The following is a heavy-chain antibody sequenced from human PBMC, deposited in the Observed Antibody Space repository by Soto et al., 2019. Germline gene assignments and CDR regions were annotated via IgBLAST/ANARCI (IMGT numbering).Heavy chain of an antibody. D-gene: IGHD3-10*01. CDR2: ISYDGSNK. CDR3: ANALREVRGVIPTSFDY. Sequence: WGSLRLSCAASGFTFSSYVMHWVRQAPRKGLGWVGVISYDGSNKYYADSVTGRSTISRHNSKNTLYLQMNSLRAEETAVYYCANALREVRGVIPTSFDYWRQAT. J-gene: IGHJ4*02. CDR1: GFTFSSYV. V-gene: IGHV3-30*18.